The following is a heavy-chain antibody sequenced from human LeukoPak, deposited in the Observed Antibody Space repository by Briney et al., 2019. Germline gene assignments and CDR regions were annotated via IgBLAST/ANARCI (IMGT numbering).Heavy chain of an antibody. CDR1: GGTFSSYA. Sequence: SVKASCKASGGTFSSYAISWVRQAPGQGLEWMGGIIPIFGTANYAQKFQGRVTITADESTSTAYMELSSLRSEDTAVYYCARGDTYYDFWSGYPGWNWFDPWGQGTLVTVSS. D-gene: IGHD3-3*01. J-gene: IGHJ5*02. V-gene: IGHV1-69*13. CDR2: IIPIFGTA. CDR3: ARGDTYYDFWSGYPGWNWFDP.